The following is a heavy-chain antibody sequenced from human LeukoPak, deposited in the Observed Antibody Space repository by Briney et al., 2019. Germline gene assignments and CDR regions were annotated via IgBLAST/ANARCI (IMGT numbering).Heavy chain of an antibody. V-gene: IGHV1-18*01. CDR2: ISAYNGNT. CDR1: GYTFTSYG. J-gene: IGHJ4*02. CDR3: AKDPLDIVVVPAATGGHHFDY. Sequence: ASVKVSCKASGYTFTSYGISWVRQAPGQGLEWMGWISAYNGNTNYAQKLQGRVTMTTDTSTSTAYMELRSLRSDDTAVYYCAKDPLDIVVVPAATGGHHFDYWGQGTLVTVSS. D-gene: IGHD2-2*01.